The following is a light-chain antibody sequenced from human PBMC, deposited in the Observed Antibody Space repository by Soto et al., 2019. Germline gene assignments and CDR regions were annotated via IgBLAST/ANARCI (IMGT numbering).Light chain of an antibody. J-gene: IGKJ1*01. CDR3: LQDINYPWP. V-gene: IGKV1D-13*01. CDR2: DAS. CDR1: QGISSA. Sequence: AIQLTQSPSSLSASVGDRVTITCRASQGISSALAWYQQKPGKAPKLLIYDASSLESGVPSRFSGSGSGTDFTLAISSLQPEDSATYYCLQDINYPWPFGQGTKVDI.